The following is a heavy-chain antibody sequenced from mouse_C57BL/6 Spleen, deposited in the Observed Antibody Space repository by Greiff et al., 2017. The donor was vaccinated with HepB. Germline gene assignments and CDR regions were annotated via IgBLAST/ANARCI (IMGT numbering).Heavy chain of an antibody. V-gene: IGHV3-6*01. Sequence: VQLQQSGPGLVKPSQSLSLTCSVTGYSITSGYYWNWIRQFPGNKLEWMGYISYDGSNNYNPSLKNRISITRDPSKNQFFLKLNSVTTEDTATYYCARADGYYYFDYWGQGTTLTVSS. CDR1: GYSITSGYY. J-gene: IGHJ2*01. CDR3: ARADGYYYFDY. D-gene: IGHD2-3*01. CDR2: ISYDGSN.